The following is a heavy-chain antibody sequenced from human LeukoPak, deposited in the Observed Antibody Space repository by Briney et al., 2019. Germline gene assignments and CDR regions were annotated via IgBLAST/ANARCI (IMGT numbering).Heavy chain of an antibody. J-gene: IGHJ6*02. CDR2: ISWNSGSI. Sequence: GRSLRLSCAASGFTFDDYAMHWVRQAPGKGLEWVSGISWNSGSIGYADSVKGRFTISRDNAKNSLYLQMNSLGAEDTALYYCAKDKYSSVLGMDVWGQGTTATVSS. CDR3: AKDKYSSVLGMDV. V-gene: IGHV3-9*01. D-gene: IGHD6-19*01. CDR1: GFTFDDYA.